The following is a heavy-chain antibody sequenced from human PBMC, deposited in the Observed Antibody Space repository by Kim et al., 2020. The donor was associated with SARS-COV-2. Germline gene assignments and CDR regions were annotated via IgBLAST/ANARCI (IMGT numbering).Heavy chain of an antibody. D-gene: IGHD3-22*01. V-gene: IGHV1-8*01. CDR2: MNPNSGNT. CDR1: GYTFTSYD. Sequence: ASVKVSCKASGYTFTSYDINWVRQATGQGLEWMGWMNPNSGNTGYAQKFQGRVTMTRNTSISTAYMELSSLRSEDTAVYYCARGLESSQYYYDSSGIEALDYWGQRTLVTVSS. J-gene: IGHJ4*02. CDR3: ARGLESSQYYYDSSGIEALDY.